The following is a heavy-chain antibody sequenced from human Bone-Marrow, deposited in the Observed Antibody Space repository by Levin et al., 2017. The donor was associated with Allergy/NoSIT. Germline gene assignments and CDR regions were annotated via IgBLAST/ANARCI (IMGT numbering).Heavy chain of an antibody. Sequence: SETLSLTCTVSPGSITRHYWGWIRQPPGKGLEWIGYIHGSGRTNYNPTLKSRVTISVDTSKNQVSLQLSSVTAADTAVYYCAREVGVTPQYFDYWGQGTLVTVSS. V-gene: IGHV4-59*11. CDR3: AREVGVTPQYFDY. CDR1: PGSITRHY. CDR2: IHGSGRT. D-gene: IGHD1-26*01. J-gene: IGHJ4*02.